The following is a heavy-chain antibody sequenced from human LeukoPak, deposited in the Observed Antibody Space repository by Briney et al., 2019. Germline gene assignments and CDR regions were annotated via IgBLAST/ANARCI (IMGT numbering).Heavy chain of an antibody. V-gene: IGHV4-39*01. CDR1: NGSIITSSYY. CDR2: IYYRGRT. D-gene: IGHD3-22*01. Sequence: SETLSLTCTVSNGSIITSSYYWGWIRQPPGKGLEWIGSIYYRGRTYYSPSLTTRVTISADTSNNQFSLNLSSVTASDTAVYYCARQKILDDNYDSSGYYVDQWGQGSLVTVSS. CDR3: ARQKILDDNYDSSGYYVDQ. J-gene: IGHJ4*02.